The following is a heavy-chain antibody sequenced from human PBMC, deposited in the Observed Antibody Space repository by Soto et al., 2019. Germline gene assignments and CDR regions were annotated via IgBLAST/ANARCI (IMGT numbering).Heavy chain of an antibody. Sequence: QVQLVQSGAEVKKPGASVKVSCKASGYTFTSYGISWVRQAPGQGLEWRGWINAYNANTNYAQKLQGRVTMTTDTLTSPASMELRSLRPDDTAVYYCARVLPAFDPWGQGTRVTVSS. J-gene: IGHJ5*02. CDR1: GYTFTSYG. CDR2: INAYNANT. CDR3: ARVLPAFDP. V-gene: IGHV1-18*01.